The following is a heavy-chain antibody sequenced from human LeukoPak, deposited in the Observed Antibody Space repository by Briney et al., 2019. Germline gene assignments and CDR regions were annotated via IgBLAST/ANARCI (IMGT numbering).Heavy chain of an antibody. CDR2: ISYEGSNK. CDR1: GFTFSSYA. V-gene: IGHV3-30-3*01. Sequence: GGSLRLSCAASGFTFSSYAMHWVRQAPGKGLEWVAVISYEGSNKYNADSVKGRFTISRDNSKNTLYLQMNSLRAEDTAVYYCARDTGIAVAGFHTEYLQHWGQGTLVTVSS. J-gene: IGHJ1*01. CDR3: ARDTGIAVAGFHTEYLQH. D-gene: IGHD6-19*01.